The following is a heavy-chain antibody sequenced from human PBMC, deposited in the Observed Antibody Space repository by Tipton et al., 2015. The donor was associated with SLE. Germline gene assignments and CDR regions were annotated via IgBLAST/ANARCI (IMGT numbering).Heavy chain of an antibody. CDR3: ARTVTPLGAFDI. D-gene: IGHD4-17*01. Sequence: TLSLTCAVYGGSFSGYYWSWIRQPPGKGLEWIGEINHSGSTNYNPPLKSRVTISVDTSKNQFSLKLSSVTAADTAVYYCARTVTPLGAFDIWGQGTMVTVSS. J-gene: IGHJ3*02. V-gene: IGHV4-34*01. CDR1: GGSFSGYY. CDR2: INHSGST.